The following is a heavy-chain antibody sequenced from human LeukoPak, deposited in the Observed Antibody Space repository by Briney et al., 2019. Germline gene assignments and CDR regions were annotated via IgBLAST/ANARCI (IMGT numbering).Heavy chain of an antibody. CDR1: GFSFRSYG. Sequence: GGSLRLSCAASGFSFRSYGMSWVRQAPGKGPEWVSVIYSGGSTYYADSVKGRFTISRDNSKNTLYLQMNSLRAEDTAVYYCARDGGSDAFDIWGQGTMVTVSS. V-gene: IGHV3-53*01. CDR3: ARDGGSDAFDI. J-gene: IGHJ3*02. CDR2: IYSGGST. D-gene: IGHD6-25*01.